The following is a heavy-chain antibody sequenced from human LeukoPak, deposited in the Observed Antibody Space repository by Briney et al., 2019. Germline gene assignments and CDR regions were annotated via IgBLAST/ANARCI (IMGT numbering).Heavy chain of an antibody. CDR2: MNPNSGNT. J-gene: IGHJ6*03. CDR3: ARLGYDLWSGLYYYYYMDV. CDR1: GYTFTSYD. Sequence: GASVKVSCKASGYTFTSYDINWVRQATGQGLEWMGWMNPNSGNTGYAQKFQGRVTITRNTSISTAYMELSSLRSEDTAVYYCARLGYDLWSGLYYYYYMDVWGKGTTVTVSS. D-gene: IGHD3-3*01. V-gene: IGHV1-8*03.